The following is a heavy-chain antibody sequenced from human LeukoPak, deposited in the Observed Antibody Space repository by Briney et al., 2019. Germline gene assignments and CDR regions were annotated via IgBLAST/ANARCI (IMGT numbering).Heavy chain of an antibody. V-gene: IGHV3-7*01. CDR2: IKYDGSEE. CDR1: GFTFSSSW. Sequence: GGSLSLSCVASGFTFSSSWLNWVRQAPGKGLEWVANIKYDGSEEYYVDSVKGRFTISRDNAQNSLYLQMNNLRAEDTAVYYCAGHVYRSFDYWGQGTLVTVSS. CDR3: AGHVYRSFDY. D-gene: IGHD5/OR15-5a*01. J-gene: IGHJ4*02.